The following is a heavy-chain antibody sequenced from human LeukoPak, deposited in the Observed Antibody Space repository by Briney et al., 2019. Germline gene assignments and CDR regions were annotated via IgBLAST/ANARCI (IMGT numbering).Heavy chain of an antibody. CDR1: GFTFSSYD. V-gene: IGHV3-13*01. CDR2: IGTAGDT. J-gene: IGHJ6*03. CDR3: ARGGGYMRYYYYMDV. Sequence: GGSLRLSCAASGFTFSSYDMHWVRQATGKGLEWVSAIGTAGDTYYPGSVKGRFTISRENAKNSLYLQMNSLRAGDTAVYYCARGGGYMRYYYYMDVWGKGTTVTVSS. D-gene: IGHD3-10*01.